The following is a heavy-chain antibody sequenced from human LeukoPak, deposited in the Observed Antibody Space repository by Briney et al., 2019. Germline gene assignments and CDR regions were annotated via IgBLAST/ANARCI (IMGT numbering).Heavy chain of an antibody. D-gene: IGHD3-10*01. CDR3: ARAPLGYNWFDP. J-gene: IGHJ5*02. V-gene: IGHV1-2*06. CDR2: INPNSGGT. CDR1: GYTFTGYY. Sequence: ASVKVSCKASGYTFTGYYMHWVRQAPGQGLEWMGRINPNSGGTNYAQKFQGRVTMTKDTSISTGYTELSRLRSDDTAVYYCARAPLGYNWFDPWGQGTLVTVSS.